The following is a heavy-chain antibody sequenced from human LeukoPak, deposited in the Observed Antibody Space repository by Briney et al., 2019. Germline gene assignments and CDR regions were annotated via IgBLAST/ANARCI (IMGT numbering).Heavy chain of an antibody. CDR1: GFSFSTQR. J-gene: IGHJ4*02. CDR3: TRVGYIDEGIDY. Sequence: PGGSLRLSCAASGFSFSTQRMHWVRQAPGKGLEWVANIKQDGSKKSYVDSVKGRFTISRDNAKNSLYLQMNSLRAEDTAIYYCTRVGYIDEGIDYWGQGTLVTVSS. D-gene: IGHD5-24*01. V-gene: IGHV3-7*04. CDR2: IKQDGSKK.